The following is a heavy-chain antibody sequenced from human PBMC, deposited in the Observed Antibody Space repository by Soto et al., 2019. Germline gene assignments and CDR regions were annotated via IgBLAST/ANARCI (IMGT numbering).Heavy chain of an antibody. CDR3: TRAYDYSSNCFDP. D-gene: IGHD4-4*01. Sequence: QVQLQESSPGLVKPSGTLSLTCAVSGGSISSSNWWSWVRQPPGKGLEWIGAIYHSGSTNYNPSLKSRVTXSXAXHKNQFTLKLSSVTAADTAAYYCTRAYDYSSNCFDPWGQGTLVTVAS. J-gene: IGHJ5*02. V-gene: IGHV4-4*02. CDR1: GGSISSSNW. CDR2: IYHSGST.